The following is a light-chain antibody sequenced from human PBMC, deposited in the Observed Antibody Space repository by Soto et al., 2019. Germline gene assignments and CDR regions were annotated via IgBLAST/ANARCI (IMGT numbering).Light chain of an antibody. V-gene: IGLV2-14*01. CDR3: SSYRSRSTLLYV. CDR1: SSDVGGYNY. Sequence: QSALTQPDSVSGSPGQSITISCTGTSSDVGGYNYVSWYQQHPGKAPKLMIYDVSNRPSGVSNRFSGSKSGNTASLTISGLQAEDEADYYCSSYRSRSTLLYVFGTGTKLTVL. CDR2: DVS. J-gene: IGLJ1*01.